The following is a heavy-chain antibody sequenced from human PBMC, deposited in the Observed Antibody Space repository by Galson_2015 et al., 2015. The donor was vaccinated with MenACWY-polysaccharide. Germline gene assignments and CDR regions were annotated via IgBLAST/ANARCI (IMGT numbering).Heavy chain of an antibody. J-gene: IGHJ3*01. D-gene: IGHD3-3*01. CDR2: IKQSGSEK. Sequence: SLRLSCAASGFPFSDSWMTWIRQAPGKGLEWVATIKQSGSEKHYVDSVEGRFTVSRDNAKNSLYLQMNSLRAEDTAVYYCARARSWSGYFAFDFWGQGTMVTVSS. CDR3: ARARSWSGYFAFDF. CDR1: GFPFSDSW. V-gene: IGHV3-7*01.